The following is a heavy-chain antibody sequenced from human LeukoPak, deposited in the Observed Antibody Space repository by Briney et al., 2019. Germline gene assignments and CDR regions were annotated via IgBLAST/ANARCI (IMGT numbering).Heavy chain of an antibody. CDR1: GGTFSSYA. CDR2: IIPVFGTA. CDR3: ARQRTPGDFYFDY. Sequence: SVKVSCKASGGTFSSYAISWVRQAPGQGLEWMGGIIPVFGTANYAQKFQGRVTITADKSTSTAYMELSSLRSEDTAVYYCARQRTPGDFYFDYWGQGTLVTVSS. V-gene: IGHV1-69*06. J-gene: IGHJ4*02. D-gene: IGHD7-27*01.